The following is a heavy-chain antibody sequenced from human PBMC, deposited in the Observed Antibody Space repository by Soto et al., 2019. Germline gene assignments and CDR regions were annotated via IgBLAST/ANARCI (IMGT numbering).Heavy chain of an antibody. CDR2: INHSGST. D-gene: IGHD6-6*01. CDR3: ARTSRFDY. J-gene: IGHJ4*02. Sequence: QVQLQQWGAGLLKPSETLSLTCAVYGGSFSRYYWSWIRQPPGKGLEWIGEINHSGSTNYNPSLKSRVPISVDTSQNQFSLKLSSVTAADTAVYYCARTSRFDYWGQGTLVTVSS. V-gene: IGHV4-34*01. CDR1: GGSFSRYY.